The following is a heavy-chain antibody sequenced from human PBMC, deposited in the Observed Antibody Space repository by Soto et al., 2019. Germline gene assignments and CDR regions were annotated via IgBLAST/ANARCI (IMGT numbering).Heavy chain of an antibody. D-gene: IGHD2-21*02. Sequence: GASVKVSCTASGYTFTSYAMHWVRQAPGQRLEWMGWINAGNSDTKYSQKFQGRVTITSDTSASTAYMELSSLRSEDTAVYYCARSIVVVTALDYWGQGTLVTVSS. J-gene: IGHJ4*02. CDR1: GYTFTSYA. CDR3: ARSIVVVTALDY. CDR2: INAGNSDT. V-gene: IGHV1-3*01.